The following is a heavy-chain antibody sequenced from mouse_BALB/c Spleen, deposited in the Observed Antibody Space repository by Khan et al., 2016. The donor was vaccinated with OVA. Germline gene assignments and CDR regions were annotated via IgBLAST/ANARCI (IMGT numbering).Heavy chain of an antibody. J-gene: IGHJ4*01. V-gene: IGHV2-6-1*01. CDR2: IWSDGST. Sequence: QMQLEESGPGLVAPSQSLSITCTISGFSLTNYGVHWVRQPPGKGLEWLVVIWSDGSTTYNSDHKYRLGTCKDNTKSRVFLKMNNLRTDDTAMYYCAGQPYCHYYVMDYWGQGTSVTVSS. CDR1: GFSLTNYG. D-gene: IGHD2-10*01. CDR3: AGQPYCHYYVMDY.